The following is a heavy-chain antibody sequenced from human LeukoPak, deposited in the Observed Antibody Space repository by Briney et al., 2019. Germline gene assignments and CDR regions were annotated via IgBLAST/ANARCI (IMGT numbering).Heavy chain of an antibody. CDR3: ARSGVGYCTNGVCFVDY. V-gene: IGHV3-7*03. J-gene: IGHJ4*02. Sequence: GGSLRLSCAASGFTFSSYWMSWVRQAPGKGLEWVANIKEDGGEKYSVDSVKGRFTISRDNAMNSLYLEMNSLRAEDTALYYCARSGVGYCTNGVCFVDYWGQGTLVTVSS. CDR2: IKEDGGEK. D-gene: IGHD2-8*01. CDR1: GFTFSSYW.